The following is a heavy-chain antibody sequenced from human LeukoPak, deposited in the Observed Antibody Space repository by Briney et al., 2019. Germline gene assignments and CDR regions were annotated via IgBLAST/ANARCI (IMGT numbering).Heavy chain of an antibody. V-gene: IGHV1-2*02. CDR3: ARDGHGGNSFDF. Sequence: ASAKVSCKASGYTFTGYYMHWVRQAPGQGVEWMGWINANSGGTDYAQKFQDRVTMTRDTSISTAYMELSRLTSDDTAVYYRARDGHGGNSFDFWGQGTLVTVSS. J-gene: IGHJ4*02. CDR1: GYTFTGYY. CDR2: INANSGGT. D-gene: IGHD4-23*01.